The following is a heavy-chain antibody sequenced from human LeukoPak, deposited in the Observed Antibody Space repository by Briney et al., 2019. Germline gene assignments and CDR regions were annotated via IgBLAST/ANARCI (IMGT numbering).Heavy chain of an antibody. CDR3: ARDMGSLDQYYMDV. J-gene: IGHJ6*03. CDR2: ISGYNGNT. D-gene: IGHD3-10*01. V-gene: IGHV1-18*01. CDR1: GYTFTSYG. Sequence: GASVKVSCKASGYTFTSYGSSWVRQAPGQGLEWMGWISGYNGNTNYAQKLQGRVPMTTDTSTSTAYMELRSLRSDDTAVYYCARDMGSLDQYYMDVGGKGTTVTVSS.